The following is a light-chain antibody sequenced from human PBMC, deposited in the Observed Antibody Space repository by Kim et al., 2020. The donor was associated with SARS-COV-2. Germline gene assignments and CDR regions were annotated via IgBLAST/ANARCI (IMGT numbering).Light chain of an antibody. Sequence: GQRVTIPCSGSSSNVGSKTVNWYQQLPGAAPKLLIDTNNQRPSGVPDRFSASKSGTSASLAISGLQSDDEADYYCASWDVSLDGWVFGGGTKLTVL. CDR3: ASWDVSLDGWV. J-gene: IGLJ3*02. V-gene: IGLV1-44*01. CDR1: SSNVGSKT. CDR2: TNN.